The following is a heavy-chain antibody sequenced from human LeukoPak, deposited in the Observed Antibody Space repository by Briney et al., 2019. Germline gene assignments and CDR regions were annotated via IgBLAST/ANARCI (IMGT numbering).Heavy chain of an antibody. J-gene: IGHJ4*02. CDR3: ARDRTPVDPYFDY. CDR1: GGSISSHY. Sequence: SETLSLTCTVSGGSISSHYWSWIRQPPGKGLEWIGYIYYSGSTNYNPSLKSRVTISVDTSKNQFSLKLSSVTATDTAVYYCARDRTPVDPYFDYWGQGTLVTVSS. CDR2: IYYSGST. V-gene: IGHV4-59*11. D-gene: IGHD1-14*01.